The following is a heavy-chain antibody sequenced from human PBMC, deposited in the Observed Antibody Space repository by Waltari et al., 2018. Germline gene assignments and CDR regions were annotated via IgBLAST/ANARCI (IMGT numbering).Heavy chain of an antibody. CDR1: GYTLTELS. CDR2: IYPGDSDT. Sequence: VQLVQSGAEVKKPGASVKVSCKVSGYTLTELSMHWVRQMPGKGLEWMGIIYPGDSDTRYSPAFQGQVTISADKSISTAYLQWSSLKASDTAMYYCARHFGRGYGGQDYWGQGTLVTVSS. J-gene: IGHJ4*02. CDR3: ARHFGRGYGGQDY. D-gene: IGHD4-17*01. V-gene: IGHV5-51*01.